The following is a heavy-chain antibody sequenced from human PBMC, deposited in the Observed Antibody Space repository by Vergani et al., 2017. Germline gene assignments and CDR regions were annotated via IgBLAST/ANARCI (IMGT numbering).Heavy chain of an antibody. CDR2: IYYSGST. D-gene: IGHD3-22*01. CDR3: AGDRVRGYYHDSS. V-gene: IGHV4-39*07. CDR1: GGSISSSSYY. J-gene: IGHJ4*02. Sequence: QLQLQESGPGLVKPSETLSLTCTVSGGSISSSSYYWGWIRQPPGKGLEWIGSIYYSGSTYYNPSLKSRVTISVDTSKNQFSLKLSSVTAADTAVYYCAGDRVRGYYHDSSWGQGTLVTVSS.